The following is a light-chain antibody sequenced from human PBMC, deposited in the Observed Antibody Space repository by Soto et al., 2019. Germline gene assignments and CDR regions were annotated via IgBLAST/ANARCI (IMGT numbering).Light chain of an antibody. CDR1: QSISSH. CDR3: QPSYSIPWT. CDR2: TAS. Sequence: DILMTQSPSSLCRSVGHIFTLTCRASQSISSHLNWYQQKPGKAPNLLMYTASSLQSGVTSRFSGSGSGTDFTLTISSLQPEDFANYYCQPSYSIPWTFGQGTKVDIK. V-gene: IGKV1-39*01. J-gene: IGKJ1*01.